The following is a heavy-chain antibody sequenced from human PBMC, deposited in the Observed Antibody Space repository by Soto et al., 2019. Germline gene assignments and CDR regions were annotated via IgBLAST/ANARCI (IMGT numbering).Heavy chain of an antibody. V-gene: IGHV4-34*01. J-gene: IGHJ3*02. CDR1: GGSFSGYY. D-gene: IGHD6-6*01. CDR3: ASVSSSSLSDAFDI. CDR2: INHSGST. Sequence: SETLSLTCAVYGGSFSGYYWSWIRQPPGKGLEWIGEINHSGSTNYNPSLKSRVTISVDTSKNQFSLKLSFVTAADTAVYYCASVSSSSLSDAFDIWGQGTMVTVSS.